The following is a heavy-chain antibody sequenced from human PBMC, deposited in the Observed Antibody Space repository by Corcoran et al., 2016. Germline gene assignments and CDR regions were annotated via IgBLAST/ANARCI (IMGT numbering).Heavy chain of an antibody. D-gene: IGHD3-16*01. CDR3: AKDRGERGPCVNDGGGGDY. CDR1: GYTFTSYY. V-gene: IGHV1-46*01. CDR2: ISPRGGVT. J-gene: IGHJ4*02. Sequence: QVQLVQSGAEVKKPGASVKVSCTASGYTFTSYYMHWVRQAPGQGLEWMGIISPRGGVTSYAQRFQGRVTMTRDTSTSKVYMELSSLRADDTAVYYCAKDRGERGPCVNDGGGGDYWGQGTLFTVSS.